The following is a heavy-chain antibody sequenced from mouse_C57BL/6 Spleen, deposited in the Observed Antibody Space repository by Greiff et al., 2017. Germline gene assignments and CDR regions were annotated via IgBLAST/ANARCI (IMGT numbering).Heavy chain of an antibody. D-gene: IGHD1-1*01. CDR1: GFTFSSYA. Sequence: EVKLVESGGGLVKPGGSLKLSCAASGFTFSSYAMSWVRQTPEKRLEWVATISAGGSYTYYPDNVKGRFTISRDNAKNNLYLQMSPLKSEDTTMYYCARDDYYGSSYRFDYWGQGTTLTVSS. CDR3: ARDDYYGSSYRFDY. J-gene: IGHJ2*01. V-gene: IGHV5-4*01. CDR2: ISAGGSYT.